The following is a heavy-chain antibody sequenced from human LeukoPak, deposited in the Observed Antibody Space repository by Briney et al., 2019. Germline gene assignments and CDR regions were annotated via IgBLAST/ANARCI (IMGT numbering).Heavy chain of an antibody. CDR2: ITSSGSSM. Sequence: GGSLRLSCAGAGFTFSDNSMSWIRQSPGKGLEWVSYITSSGSSMYYADSVKGRFTISRDNAKNSLYLQMNSLRAEDTAVYYCAREVSYGGWGTRVIVSS. J-gene: IGHJ4*02. D-gene: IGHD2-2*01. CDR3: AREVSY. V-gene: IGHV3-11*01. CDR1: GFTFSDNS.